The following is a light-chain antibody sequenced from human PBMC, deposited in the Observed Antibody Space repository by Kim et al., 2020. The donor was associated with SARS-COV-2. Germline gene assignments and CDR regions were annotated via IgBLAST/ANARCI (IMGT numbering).Light chain of an antibody. V-gene: IGKV1-39*01. CDR3: QQSYSTPIT. J-gene: IGKJ5*01. CDR2: AAS. Sequence: ASVGDRVTITCRASQSISSYLNWYQQKPGKAPKLLIYAASSLQSGVPSRFSGSGSGTDFTLAISSLQPEDFATYYCQQSYSTPITFVQRTRLEIK. CDR1: QSISSY.